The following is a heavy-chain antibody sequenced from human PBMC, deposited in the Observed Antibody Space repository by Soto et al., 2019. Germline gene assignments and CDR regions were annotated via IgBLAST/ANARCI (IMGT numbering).Heavy chain of an antibody. Sequence: GGSLRLSCEAYGFTFSTSWMHWVRQTPGKGLVWVSRINSDGSSVSYTDSVKGRFTISRDNSKNTLYLQMNSLRAEDTAVYYCAKDFGWELFYYYGMDVWGQGTTVTVSS. J-gene: IGHJ6*02. CDR2: INSDGSSV. CDR3: AKDFGWELFYYYGMDV. CDR1: GFTFSTSW. D-gene: IGHD1-26*01. V-gene: IGHV3-74*01.